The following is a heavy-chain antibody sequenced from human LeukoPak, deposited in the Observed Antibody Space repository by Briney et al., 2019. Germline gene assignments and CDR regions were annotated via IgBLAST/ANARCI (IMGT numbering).Heavy chain of an antibody. D-gene: IGHD5-18*01. Sequence: GGSLGLSCAASGFTFSSYAMSWVRQAPGKGLEWVSAISGSGGSTYYADSVKGRFTISRDNSKNTLYLQMNSLRAEDTAVYYCAKGPGHNTAKNWFDPWGQGTLVTVSS. CDR3: AKGPGHNTAKNWFDP. CDR1: GFTFSSYA. V-gene: IGHV3-23*01. J-gene: IGHJ5*02. CDR2: ISGSGGST.